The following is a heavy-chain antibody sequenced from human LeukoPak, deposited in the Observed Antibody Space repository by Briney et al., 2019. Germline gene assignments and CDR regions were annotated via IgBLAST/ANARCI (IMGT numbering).Heavy chain of an antibody. J-gene: IGHJ4*02. D-gene: IGHD3-22*01. CDR1: GYTFTGYY. CDR3: ARVRGYYYDSSGYYPNTCLDY. CDR2: INPSGGST. V-gene: IGHV1-46*03. Sequence: RASVKVSCKASGYTFTGYYMHWVRQAPGQGLEWMGIINPSGGSTSYAQKFQGRVTMTRDTSTSTVYMELSSLRSEDTAVYYCARVRGYYYDSSGYYPNTCLDYWGQGTLVTVSS.